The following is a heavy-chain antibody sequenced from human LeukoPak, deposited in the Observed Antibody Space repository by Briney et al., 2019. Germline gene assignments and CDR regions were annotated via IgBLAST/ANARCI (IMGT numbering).Heavy chain of an antibody. V-gene: IGHV1-69*04. J-gene: IGHJ2*01. Sequence: AASVKVSCKASGGTFSSYAISWVRQAPGQGLEWVGRIIPILGIANYAQKFQGRVTITADKSTSTAYMELSSLRSEDTAVYYCARGGREQWPYWYFDLWGRGTLVTVSS. CDR3: ARGGREQWPYWYFDL. CDR2: IIPILGIA. CDR1: GGTFSSYA. D-gene: IGHD6-19*01.